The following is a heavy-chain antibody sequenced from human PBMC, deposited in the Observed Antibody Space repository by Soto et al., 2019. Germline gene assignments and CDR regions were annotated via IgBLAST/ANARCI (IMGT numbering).Heavy chain of an antibody. Sequence: PGESLKISCKASGYSFISYWIGWVRQMPGKGLEWMGIIYPSDSDTRYSPSFHGQVTISADKSISTAYLQWSSLKASDTAMYYCARGAVTTKFDYWGLGTLVTVSS. CDR1: GYSFISYW. D-gene: IGHD4-4*01. V-gene: IGHV5-51*01. CDR2: IYPSDSDT. J-gene: IGHJ4*02. CDR3: ARGAVTTKFDY.